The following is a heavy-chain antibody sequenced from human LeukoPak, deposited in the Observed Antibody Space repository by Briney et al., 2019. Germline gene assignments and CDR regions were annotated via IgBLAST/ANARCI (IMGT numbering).Heavy chain of an antibody. J-gene: IGHJ6*02. CDR3: AKQDSSGPLGYYGMDV. CDR1: GFTFSNYW. D-gene: IGHD6-19*01. V-gene: IGHV3-23*01. Sequence: PGGSLRLSCAASGFTFSNYWMTWVRQAPGKGLEWVSAISGSGGSTYYADSVKGRFTISRDNSKNTLYLQMNSLRAEDTAVYYCAKQDSSGPLGYYGMDVWGQGTTVTVSS. CDR2: ISGSGGST.